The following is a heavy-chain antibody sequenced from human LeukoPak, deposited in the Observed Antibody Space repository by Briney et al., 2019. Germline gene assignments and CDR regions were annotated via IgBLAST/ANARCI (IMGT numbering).Heavy chain of an antibody. Sequence: SQTLSLTCTVSGGSISSGSYYWGWIRQPPGKGLEWIGSIYYSGSTYYNPSLKSRVTISVDTSKNQFSLKLSSVTAADTAVYYCARLPVVPAAMSYYYYYYMDVWGKGTTVTVSS. D-gene: IGHD2-2*01. CDR2: IYYSGST. CDR3: ARLPVVPAAMSYYYYYYMDV. V-gene: IGHV4-39*01. J-gene: IGHJ6*03. CDR1: GGSISSGSYY.